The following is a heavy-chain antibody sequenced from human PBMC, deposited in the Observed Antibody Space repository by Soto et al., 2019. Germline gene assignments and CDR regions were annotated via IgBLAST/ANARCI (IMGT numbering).Heavy chain of an antibody. V-gene: IGHV4-30-4*01. Sequence: SETLSLTCPVSGGSISSCDYYWSWIRQPPGKVLEWIGYIYYSGSTYYNPSLKSRVTISVDTSKNQFSLKLSSVTAADTAVYYCARAGTPAMPHNYYYYGMDVWGQGTTVTVSS. CDR1: GGSISSCDYY. D-gene: IGHD2-2*01. J-gene: IGHJ6*02. CDR2: IYYSGST. CDR3: ARAGTPAMPHNYYYYGMDV.